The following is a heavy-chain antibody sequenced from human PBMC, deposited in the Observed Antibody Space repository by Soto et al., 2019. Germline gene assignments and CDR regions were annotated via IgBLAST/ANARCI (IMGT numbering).Heavy chain of an antibody. Sequence: EVQLLESGGDLVQPGESLRLSCVASGFIFSNYAMTWVRQAPGKGLQWVSTLSSRGDTTYYADSMKGRFTISRDNSRNTLYLQMNSLRVEDTATYYCARDRPDSWKVGDQNAMDAWGQGTSVTLSS. J-gene: IGHJ6*02. V-gene: IGHV3-23*01. CDR1: GFIFSNYA. D-gene: IGHD1-1*01. CDR2: LSSRGDTT. CDR3: ARDRPDSWKVGDQNAMDA.